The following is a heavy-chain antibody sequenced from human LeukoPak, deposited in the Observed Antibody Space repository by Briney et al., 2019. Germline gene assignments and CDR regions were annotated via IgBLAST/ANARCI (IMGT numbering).Heavy chain of an antibody. D-gene: IGHD5-12*01. Sequence: PSETLSLTCTVSGGPISSYYWSWIRQPPGKGLEWIGYIYYSGSTNYNPSLKSRVTISVDTSKNQFSLKLSSVTAADTAVYYCARARGPLVFDYWGQGTLVTVSS. V-gene: IGHV4-59*01. CDR2: IYYSGST. CDR1: GGPISSYY. J-gene: IGHJ4*02. CDR3: ARARGPLVFDY.